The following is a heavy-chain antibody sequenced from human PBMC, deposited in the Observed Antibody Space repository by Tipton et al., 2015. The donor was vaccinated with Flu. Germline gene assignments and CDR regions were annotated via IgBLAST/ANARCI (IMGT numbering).Heavy chain of an antibody. V-gene: IGHV3-66*01. CDR3: ARDSGYYYDSSVYF. Sequence: SLRLSCATSGFTVSSNYMSWVRQAPGKGLEWVSVIYSGGSTYYADSVKGRFTISRDNSKNTLYLQMNSLRAEDTAVYYCARDSGYYYDSSVYFWGQGTLVTVSS. CDR2: IYSGGST. J-gene: IGHJ4*02. CDR1: GFTVSSNY. D-gene: IGHD3-22*01.